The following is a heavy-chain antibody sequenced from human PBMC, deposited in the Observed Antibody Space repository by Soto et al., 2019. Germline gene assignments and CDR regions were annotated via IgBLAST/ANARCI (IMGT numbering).Heavy chain of an antibody. CDR1: GYTFTGYY. CDR2: INPNSGGT. J-gene: IGHJ4*02. Sequence: ASVKVSCKASGYTFTGYYMHWVRQAPGQGLEWMGWINPNSGGTNYAQKFQGRVTMTRDTSISTAYMELSRLRSDDTAVYYCALTPPRSSWYDLPTNYFDYWGQGTLVTVSS. V-gene: IGHV1-2*02. CDR3: ALTPPRSSWYDLPTNYFDY. D-gene: IGHD6-13*01.